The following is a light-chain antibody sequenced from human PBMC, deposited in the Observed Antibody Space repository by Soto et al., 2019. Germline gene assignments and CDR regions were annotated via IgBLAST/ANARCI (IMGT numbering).Light chain of an antibody. J-gene: IGKJ1*01. Sequence: QSPSTLSRNVGDRVTINCRASQTISSWLAWYQQKPGKAPKLLIYKASTLKSGVPSRFSGSGSGTEFTLTISSLQPDDFATYYCQHYNSYSEAFGQGTKVDIK. CDR3: QHYNSYSEA. CDR2: KAS. CDR1: QTISSW. V-gene: IGKV1-5*03.